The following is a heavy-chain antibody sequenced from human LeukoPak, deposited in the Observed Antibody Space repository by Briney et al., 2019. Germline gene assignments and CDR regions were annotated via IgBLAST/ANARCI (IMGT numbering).Heavy chain of an antibody. CDR3: ARAGIGFGELSPFDI. J-gene: IGHJ3*02. CDR1: GYTFTSYG. V-gene: IGHV1-18*01. D-gene: IGHD3-10*01. CDR2: ISVYNGNT. Sequence: ASVKVSCKASGYTFTSYGISWVRQAPGQGLEWMGWISVYNGNTKYAQKVQGRVTMTTDTSTSTASMELRSLRSDDTAVYYCARAGIGFGELSPFDIWGQGTMVTVSS.